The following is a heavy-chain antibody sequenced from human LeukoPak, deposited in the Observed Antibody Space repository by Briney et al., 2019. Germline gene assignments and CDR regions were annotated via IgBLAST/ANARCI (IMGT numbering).Heavy chain of an antibody. CDR2: IWSSGDHT. Sequence: GGSLRLSCAASGLTFSSYAMSWVRQAPGKGLEWVSSIWSSGDHTKYADSVRGRVTVSRDKTKNTLYLQMNDLRVDDTAVYYCAKDPNGDYIGAFDVWGQGIMVTVSS. CDR1: GLTFSSYA. D-gene: IGHD2-8*01. V-gene: IGHV3-23*01. CDR3: AKDPNGDYIGAFDV. J-gene: IGHJ3*01.